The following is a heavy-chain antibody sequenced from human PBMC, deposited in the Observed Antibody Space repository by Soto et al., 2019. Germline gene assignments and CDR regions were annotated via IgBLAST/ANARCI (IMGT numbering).Heavy chain of an antibody. CDR2: INHSGST. J-gene: IGHJ4*02. Sequence: SETLSLTCAVYGGSFSGYYWSWIRQPPGKGLEWIGEINHSGSTNYNPSLKSRVTISVDTSKNQFSLKLSSVTAADTAVYYCARVSGCSSTSCYVGPRRTYYFDYWGQGTLVTVSS. D-gene: IGHD2-2*01. V-gene: IGHV4-34*01. CDR1: GGSFSGYY. CDR3: ARVSGCSSTSCYVGPRRTYYFDY.